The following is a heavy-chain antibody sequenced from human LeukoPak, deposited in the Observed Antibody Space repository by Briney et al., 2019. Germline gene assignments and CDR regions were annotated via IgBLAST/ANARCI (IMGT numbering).Heavy chain of an antibody. CDR3: ARGGHYYGSGSYYLDY. CDR2: ISSSSSTI. J-gene: IGHJ4*02. CDR1: GFTFSSYS. D-gene: IGHD3-10*01. Sequence: GGSLRLSCAASGFTFSSYSMNWVRQAPGKGLEWVSYISSSSSTIHYADSVRGRFTISRDNAKNSLFLRMNSLRAEDTAVYYCARGGHYYGSGSYYLDYWGQGNLVTVSS. V-gene: IGHV3-48*01.